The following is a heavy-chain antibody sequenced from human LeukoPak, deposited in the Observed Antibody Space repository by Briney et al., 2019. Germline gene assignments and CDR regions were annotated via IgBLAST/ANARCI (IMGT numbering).Heavy chain of an antibody. CDR3: ASSMGYSSGWYDY. V-gene: IGHV1-46*01. Sequence: ASVKASCKASGGTFSSYAISWVRQAPGQGLEWMGIINPSGGSTSYAQKFQGRVTMTRDTSTSTVYMELSSLRSEDTAVYYCASSMGYSSGWYDYWGQGTLVTVSS. D-gene: IGHD6-19*01. CDR1: GGTFSSYA. CDR2: INPSGGST. J-gene: IGHJ4*02.